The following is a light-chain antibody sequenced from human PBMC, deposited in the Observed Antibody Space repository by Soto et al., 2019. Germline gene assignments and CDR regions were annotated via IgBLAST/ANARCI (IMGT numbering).Light chain of an antibody. CDR2: EVS. J-gene: IGLJ3*02. CDR1: SSDVGGYNY. V-gene: IGLV2-8*01. Sequence: QSALTQPPSASGSPGQSVTISCTGTSSDVGGYNYVSWYQQHPGKAPKLVIYEVSKRPSGVPDRFSGSKSGNTASLTVSGLQAEDEADYYCSLFFMNTSLWVFGGGTKLTVL. CDR3: SLFFMNTSLWV.